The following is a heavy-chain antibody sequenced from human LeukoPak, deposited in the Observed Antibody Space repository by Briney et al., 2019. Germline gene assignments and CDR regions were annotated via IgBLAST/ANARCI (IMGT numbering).Heavy chain of an antibody. J-gene: IGHJ4*02. Sequence: ASVKVSCKASGYTFTSHHMHWVRQAPGKGLEWMGGFDREDGGTMYAQKFQGRVTMTEDISTDTAYMELSSLRSEDTAVYYCAAERGGYDWGQGTLVTVSS. D-gene: IGHD1-26*01. V-gene: IGHV1-24*01. CDR2: FDREDGGT. CDR3: AAERGGYD. CDR1: GYTFTSHH.